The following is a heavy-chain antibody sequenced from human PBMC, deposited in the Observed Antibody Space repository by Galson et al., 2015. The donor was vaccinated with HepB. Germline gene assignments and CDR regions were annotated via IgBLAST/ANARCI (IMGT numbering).Heavy chain of an antibody. CDR1: GFTFSSYA. CDR3: VKDGERITMIVVATSHGAFDI. D-gene: IGHD3-22*01. Sequence: SLRLSCAASGFTFSSYAMHWVRQAPGKGLEYVSAISSNGGSTYYADSVKGRFTISRDNSKNTLYLQMSSLRAEDTAVYYCVKDGERITMIVVATSHGAFDIWGQGTMVTVSS. V-gene: IGHV3-64D*06. CDR2: ISSNGGST. J-gene: IGHJ3*02.